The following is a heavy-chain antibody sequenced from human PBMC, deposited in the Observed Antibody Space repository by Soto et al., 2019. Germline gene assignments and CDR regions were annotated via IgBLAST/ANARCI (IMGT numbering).Heavy chain of an antibody. CDR3: AKGGRQWLVTSDFNY. CDR2: ISGSGSGDGT. Sequence: GGSLRLSCVVSGLTVSTNSMNWVRQAPGKGLEWVSAISGSGSGDGTYYADSVKGRFTISRDSSKNTVSLEMTSLRAEDTAVYYCAKGGRQWLVTSDFNYWGQGALVTVSS. D-gene: IGHD6-19*01. CDR1: GLTVSTNS. V-gene: IGHV3-23*01. J-gene: IGHJ4*02.